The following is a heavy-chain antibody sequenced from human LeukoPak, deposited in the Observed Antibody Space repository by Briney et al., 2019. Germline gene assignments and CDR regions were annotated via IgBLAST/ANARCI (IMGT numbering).Heavy chain of an antibody. CDR2: IYTSGST. D-gene: IGHD3-3*01. J-gene: IGHJ6*03. Sequence: SETLSLTCTVSGGSISSYYWSWIRQPAGKGLEWIGRIYTSGSTNYNPPLKSRVTMSVDTSKNQFSLKLSSVTAADTAVYYCARVVLDYDFWSGYPNPYYYYMDVWGKGTTVTVSS. CDR3: ARVVLDYDFWSGYPNPYYYYMDV. CDR1: GGSISSYY. V-gene: IGHV4-4*07.